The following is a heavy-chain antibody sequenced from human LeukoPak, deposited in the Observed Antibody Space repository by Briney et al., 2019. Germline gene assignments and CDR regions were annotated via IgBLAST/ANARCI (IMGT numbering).Heavy chain of an antibody. J-gene: IGHJ4*02. CDR1: GFTFNNYC. D-gene: IGHD4-17*01. V-gene: IGHV3-30*02. Sequence: PGGSLRLSCEASGFTFNNYCMFWVRQAPGKGLDWVSYIRFDGSHKWYADSVKGRFTISRDNSKNTLCLQMNSLRAEDTAVYYCAKEIWPTVTTPGHTHFDYWGQGTLVTVSS. CDR2: IRFDGSHK. CDR3: AKEIWPTVTTPGHTHFDY.